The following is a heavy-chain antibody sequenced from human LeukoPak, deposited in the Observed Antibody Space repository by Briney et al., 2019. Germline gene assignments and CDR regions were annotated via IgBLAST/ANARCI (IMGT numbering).Heavy chain of an antibody. V-gene: IGHV3-74*01. J-gene: IGHJ4*02. D-gene: IGHD5-12*01. CDR2: INSDGSST. CDR1: GFTFSSYW. CDR3: ASGYSGYDLFGY. Sequence: PGGSLRLSCAASGFTFSSYWMHWVRQAPGKGLVWVSRINSDGSSTTYADSVKGRFTISRDNAKNTLYLQMNSLRAEDTALHYCASGYSGYDLFGYWGQGTLVTVSS.